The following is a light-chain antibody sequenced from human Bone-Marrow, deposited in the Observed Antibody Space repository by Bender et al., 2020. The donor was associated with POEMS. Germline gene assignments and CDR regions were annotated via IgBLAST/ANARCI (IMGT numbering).Light chain of an antibody. V-gene: IGLV3-1*01. CDR3: QTWDGSTVV. CDR2: QDD. J-gene: IGLJ3*02. CDR1: ELEHKY. Sequence: SYEVTQPPSVSVSPGQTARLTCSGDELEHKYLCWYQQKPGQSPVLVMYQDDKRPSGIPERFSGSNSGNTATLTISGTQAMDEADYYCQTWDGSTVVFGGGTKLTVL.